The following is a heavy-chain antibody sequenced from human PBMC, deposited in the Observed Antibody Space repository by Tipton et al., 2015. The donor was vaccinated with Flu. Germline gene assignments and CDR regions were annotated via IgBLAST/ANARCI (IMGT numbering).Heavy chain of an antibody. CDR2: IYTSGST. CDR1: GGSISSGSYY. V-gene: IGHV4-61*02. J-gene: IGHJ6*02. CDR3: ARGGYSYGYGKNYYYYGMDV. D-gene: IGHD5-18*01. Sequence: LRLSCTVSGGSISSGSYYWSWIRQPAGKGLEWIGRIYTSGSTNYNPSLKSRVTISVDTSKNQFSLKLSSVTAADTAVYYCARGGYSYGYGKNYYYYGMDVRGQGTTVTVSS.